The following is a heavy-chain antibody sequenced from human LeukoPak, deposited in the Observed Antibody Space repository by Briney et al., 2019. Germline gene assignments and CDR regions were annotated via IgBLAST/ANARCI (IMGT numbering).Heavy chain of an antibody. CDR3: ARAVLYGSGDY. CDR2: INPNSGGT. CDR1: GYTFTDYY. V-gene: IGHV1-2*02. Sequence: ASVTVSCKASGYTFTDYYILWVRQAPGQGPEWMGWINPNSGGTNYAQNFKGRVTMTRDTSISTAYMELNSLTSDDTAVYYCARAVLYGSGDYWGQGTLVTVSS. J-gene: IGHJ4*02. D-gene: IGHD3-10*01.